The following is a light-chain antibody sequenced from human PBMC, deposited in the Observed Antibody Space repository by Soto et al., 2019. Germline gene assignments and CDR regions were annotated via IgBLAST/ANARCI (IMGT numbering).Light chain of an antibody. J-gene: IGLJ2*01. V-gene: IGLV2-14*03. Sequence: QSVLTQPASVSGSPGQSITISCTGTSSDIGGYKYVSWYQHHPGKAPKLMIFDVSNRPSGVSNRFSGSKSGNTASLTISGLQGEDEADYYCSSYTINSTVIFGGGTKLTVL. CDR2: DVS. CDR3: SSYTINSTVI. CDR1: SSDIGGYKY.